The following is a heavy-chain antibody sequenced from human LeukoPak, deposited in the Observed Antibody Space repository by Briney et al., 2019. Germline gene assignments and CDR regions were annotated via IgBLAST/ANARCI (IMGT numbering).Heavy chain of an antibody. V-gene: IGHV3-53*01. CDR2: LYSDGST. CDR1: GFTVSRNY. Sequence: GGSLRLSCAASGFTVSRNYMSWVRQAPGKGLEWVSVLYSDGSTYYADSVKGRFTISRDNSKNTLYLQMNSLRAEDTAVYYCARSFAFPNWFDPWGQGTLVTVSS. D-gene: IGHD3-3*01. CDR3: ARSFAFPNWFDP. J-gene: IGHJ5*02.